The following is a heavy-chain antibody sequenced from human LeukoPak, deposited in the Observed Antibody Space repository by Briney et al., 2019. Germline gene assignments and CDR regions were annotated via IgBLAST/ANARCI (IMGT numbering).Heavy chain of an antibody. J-gene: IGHJ4*02. CDR3: ARGAPGYYDFWSGSYYFDY. Sequence: SETLSLTCTVSGYSISSGYYWGWIRQPPGKGLEWIGSIYHSGSTYYNPSLKSRVTISVDRSKNQFSLKLSSVTAADTAVYYCARGAPGYYDFWSGSYYFDYWGQGTLVTVSS. D-gene: IGHD3-3*01. CDR2: IYHSGST. V-gene: IGHV4-38-2*02. CDR1: GYSISSGYY.